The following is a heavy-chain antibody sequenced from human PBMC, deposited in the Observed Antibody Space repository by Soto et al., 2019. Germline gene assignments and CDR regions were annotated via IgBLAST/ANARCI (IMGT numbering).Heavy chain of an antibody. CDR1: GGTFSSYA. J-gene: IGHJ4*02. CDR2: IIPIFGTA. CDR3: ARDPFQGVAESSTWIQLGY. V-gene: IGHV1-69*12. D-gene: IGHD5-18*01. Sequence: QVQLVQSGAEVKKPGSSVKVSCKASGGTFSSYAISWVRQAPGQGLEWMGGIIPIFGTANYAQKFQGRVTITADESTSTAYMELSSLRYEDTAVYYCARDPFQGVAESSTWIQLGYWGQGTLVTVSS.